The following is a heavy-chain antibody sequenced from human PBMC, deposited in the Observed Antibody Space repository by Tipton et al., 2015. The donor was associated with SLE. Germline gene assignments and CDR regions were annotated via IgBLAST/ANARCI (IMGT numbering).Heavy chain of an antibody. Sequence: TLSLTCSVSGGSITNYYWSWIRQSPGKGLEWIGNAHHSGTQTYNPPLKGRVTIVVDTSTSQFSLKLTSVTAADTAVYYCARGGASSKWLDPWGQGILVTVSS. CDR3: ARGGASSKWLDP. V-gene: IGHV4-59*01. CDR1: GGSITNYY. J-gene: IGHJ5*02. CDR2: AHHSGTQ. D-gene: IGHD6-6*01.